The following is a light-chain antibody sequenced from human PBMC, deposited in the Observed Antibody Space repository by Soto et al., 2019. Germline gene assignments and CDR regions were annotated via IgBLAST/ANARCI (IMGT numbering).Light chain of an antibody. CDR1: QSISSS. CDR3: HQYNGWPRT. CDR2: AAS. J-gene: IGKJ1*01. Sequence: EIVMTQSPATLSVSAGERVTLSCRASQSISSSLAWYQQKPGQAPNLLFYAASTRASGVPARFSGSGSGTEFTLTISSLQSEDFAVYYCHQYNGWPRTFGQGTKVEI. V-gene: IGKV3-15*01.